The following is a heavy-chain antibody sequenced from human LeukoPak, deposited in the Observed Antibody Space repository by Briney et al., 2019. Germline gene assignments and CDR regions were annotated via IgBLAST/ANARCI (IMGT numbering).Heavy chain of an antibody. J-gene: IGHJ5*02. D-gene: IGHD5-18*01. Sequence: GGSLRLSCAASGFTFSSYAMSWVRKAPGKGLDWVSASSGSGGSTYYADSVKGRFTISRDNSKNTLYLQMNSLRAEDTAVYYCAKNQMGYSYGPNWFDPWGQGTLVTVSS. V-gene: IGHV3-23*01. CDR1: GFTFSSYA. CDR3: AKNQMGYSYGPNWFDP. CDR2: SSGSGGST.